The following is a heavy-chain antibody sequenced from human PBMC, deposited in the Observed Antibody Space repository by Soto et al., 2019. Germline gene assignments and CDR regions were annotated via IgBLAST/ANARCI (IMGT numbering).Heavy chain of an antibody. CDR3: ASAGKYYNGSGSRYYYGMDV. CDR1: GYTFTSYG. V-gene: IGHV1-18*04. D-gene: IGHD3-10*01. J-gene: IGHJ6*02. Sequence: QVQLVQSGAEVKKPGASVKVSCKASGYTFTSYGVSWVRQAPGQGLEWMGWISGYNGNTNYAQKLQGRVTMTTDTSTSMGYMEMRSLTSDDTAVYYWASAGKYYNGSGSRYYYGMDVWCQWIKVTVSS. CDR2: ISGYNGNT.